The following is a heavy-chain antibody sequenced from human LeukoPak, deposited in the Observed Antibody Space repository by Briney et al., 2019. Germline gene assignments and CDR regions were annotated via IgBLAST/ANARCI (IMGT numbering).Heavy chain of an antibody. D-gene: IGHD1-1*01. Sequence: GGSLTLSCAASAFTFAIYWMSWVRQSPGKGLEWVANIKQDGSEKYYADSVKGRFTISRDNAKNSRYLQMNSLRAEDSAVYYCASQLERRQGWFDPWGQGTLVTVSS. CDR1: AFTFAIYW. CDR2: IKQDGSEK. V-gene: IGHV3-7*01. J-gene: IGHJ5*02. CDR3: ASQLERRQGWFDP.